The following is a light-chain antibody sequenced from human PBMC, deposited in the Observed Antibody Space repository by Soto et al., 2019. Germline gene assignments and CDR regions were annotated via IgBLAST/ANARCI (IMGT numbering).Light chain of an antibody. V-gene: IGKV3-20*01. Sequence: EIVLTQSPGTLSLSPGGRATLSCRASQSVSSSYLAWYQQKPGQAPRLLIYDASSRATGIPDRFSGSGSGTDFTLTICRLEPEDFAVYYCQQYGSSSYTFGQGTKLEIK. CDR1: QSVSSSY. CDR2: DAS. CDR3: QQYGSSSYT. J-gene: IGKJ2*01.